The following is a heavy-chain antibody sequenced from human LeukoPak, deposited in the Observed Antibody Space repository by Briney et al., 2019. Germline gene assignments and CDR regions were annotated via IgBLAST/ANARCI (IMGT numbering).Heavy chain of an antibody. J-gene: IGHJ4*02. CDR3: ARQGKWVTKYFDY. CDR2: MNPNSGNT. V-gene: IGHV1-8*03. CDR1: EYPFNAYD. Sequence: ASVNVSCKAFEYPFNAYDVHWVRQATGQGLEWMGWMNPNSGNTGYAQKFQDRVTITWNTSISTVYMELSSLRSDDTAVYYCARQGKWVTKYFDYWGQGTLVTVSS. D-gene: IGHD4-17*01.